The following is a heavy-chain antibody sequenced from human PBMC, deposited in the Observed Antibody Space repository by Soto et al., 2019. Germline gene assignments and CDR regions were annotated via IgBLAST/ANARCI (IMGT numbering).Heavy chain of an antibody. Sequence: EVQLVESGGGLVKPGGSLRLSCAASGFTFSNAWMNWVRQAPGKGLEWVGRIKSKTDGGTTDYAAPVKGRFTNRRDDSQNTLYLQMTSLKTEDTAVYYCTTDSSSSQFFYYYYGMDVWGQGTTVTVSS. CDR2: IKSKTDGGTT. V-gene: IGHV3-15*07. CDR1: GFTFSNAW. D-gene: IGHD6-6*01. J-gene: IGHJ6*02. CDR3: TTDSSSSQFFYYYYGMDV.